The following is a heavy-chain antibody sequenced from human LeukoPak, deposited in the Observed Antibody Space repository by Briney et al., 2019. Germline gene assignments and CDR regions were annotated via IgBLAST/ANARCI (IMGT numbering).Heavy chain of an antibody. J-gene: IGHJ4*02. CDR1: GYTFTSCD. D-gene: IGHD3-22*01. CDR2: MNPNSGNT. Sequence: ASVKVSCKASGYTFTSCDINWVRHATGQGLEWMGWMNPNSGNTGYAQKFQGRVTMTRNTSISTAYMELSSLRSEDTAMYYCARALRGVYYDSSGYSYWGQGTLVTVSS. V-gene: IGHV1-8*01. CDR3: ARALRGVYYDSSGYSY.